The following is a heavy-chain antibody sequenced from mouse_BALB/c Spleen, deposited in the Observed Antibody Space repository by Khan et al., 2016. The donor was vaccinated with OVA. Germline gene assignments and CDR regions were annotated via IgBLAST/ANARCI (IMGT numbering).Heavy chain of an antibody. CDR1: GFSLSRYD. CDR2: IWGDGGT. Sequence: QVQLKDSGPGLVAPSQSLSITCTVSGFSLSRYDIHWVRQPPGKGLEWLGVIWGDGGTDCNSTLKIRLSLSKDNSKSQVFLKMNSLQTDDRAMYYCTRAYYRYDGYYAMDYWGQGTSVTVSS. CDR3: TRAYYRYDGYYAMDY. D-gene: IGHD2-14*01. J-gene: IGHJ4*01. V-gene: IGHV2-6-4*01.